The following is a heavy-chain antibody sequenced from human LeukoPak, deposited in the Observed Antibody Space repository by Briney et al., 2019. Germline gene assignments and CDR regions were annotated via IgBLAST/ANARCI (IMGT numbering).Heavy chain of an antibody. CDR1: GFTFSDYY. D-gene: IGHD6-19*01. CDR3: AREGREQWLVRLNYMDV. CDR2: ISSSGSTI. Sequence: GGSLRLSCAASGFTFSDYYMSWIRQAPGKGLEWVSYISSSGSTIYYADSVKGRFTISRDNAKNSLYLQMNSLRAENTAVYYCAREGREQWLVRLNYMDVWGKGTTVTVSS. J-gene: IGHJ6*03. V-gene: IGHV3-11*04.